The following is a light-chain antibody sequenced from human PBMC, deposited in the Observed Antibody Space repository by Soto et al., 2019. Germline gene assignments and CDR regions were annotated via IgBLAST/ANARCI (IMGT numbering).Light chain of an antibody. J-gene: IGKJ1*01. CDR2: AAS. V-gene: IGKV1-6*01. Sequence: IQMTQSPASLSASVGDRVTITCRASQSINFYLNWYQQRPGKAPKVLIYAASNLQSGVPSRFSGSGSGTDFTLTISSLQPEDFATYYCLQDYNYPWTFGQGTKWIS. CDR3: LQDYNYPWT. CDR1: QSINFY.